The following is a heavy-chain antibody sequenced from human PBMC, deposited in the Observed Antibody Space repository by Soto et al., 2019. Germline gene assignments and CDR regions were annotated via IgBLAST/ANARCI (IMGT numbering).Heavy chain of an antibody. Sequence: SETLSLTCSVSGVSLTSYYWSWIRQTPGKTLEWIGCIFYNGTTNYNPSLKSRVTISLDMSKNQFSLKLNSVTAEDTALYYCARGKVTHRYWGQGTLVTVSS. CDR1: GVSLTSYY. D-gene: IGHD2-21*02. J-gene: IGHJ4*02. CDR3: ARGKVTHRY. V-gene: IGHV4-59*01. CDR2: IFYNGTT.